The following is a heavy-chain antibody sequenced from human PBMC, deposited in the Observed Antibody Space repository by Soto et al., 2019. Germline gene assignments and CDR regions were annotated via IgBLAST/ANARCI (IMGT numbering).Heavy chain of an antibody. CDR2: IFGGGRT. J-gene: IGHJ4*02. CDR1: GFTVSNTH. Sequence: VESGGGLVQPGGSLRLSCAASGFTVSNTHMSWVRQAPGQGLEWVSVIFGGGRTYHADSVKGRFTISRDTSKNTVSLQMDSLRAEDTAVYYCARGWDYFDDVGQGTLVTVSS. CDR3: ARGWDYFDD. D-gene: IGHD3-16*01. V-gene: IGHV3-66*01.